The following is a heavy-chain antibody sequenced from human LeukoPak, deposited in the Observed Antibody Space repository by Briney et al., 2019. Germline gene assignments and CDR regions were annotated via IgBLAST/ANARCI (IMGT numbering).Heavy chain of an antibody. CDR3: ARVPGLLRGYFDY. D-gene: IGHD2-8*01. V-gene: IGHV3-74*01. Sequence: GGSLRLSSAASGFTSRTYWMHWVGQAPGMGLVWVSRTNGDGTDTIYADSVKGRFTISRDNAKNTLYLQMNSLRAEDTAVYYCARVPGLLRGYFDYWGQGTLVTVSS. CDR2: TNGDGTDT. CDR1: GFTSRTYW. J-gene: IGHJ4*02.